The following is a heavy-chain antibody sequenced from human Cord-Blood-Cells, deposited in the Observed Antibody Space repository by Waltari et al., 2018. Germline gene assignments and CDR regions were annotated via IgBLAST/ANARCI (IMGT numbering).Heavy chain of an antibody. J-gene: IGHJ5*02. Sequence: QVQLVESGGGVVQPGGSLRLSCVASGFTFRSSATTWVRQAPGKGPEWVAVIWYDGNNKYYADSVKGRFTISRDNSKNTLYLQMNSLRAEDTAVYYCARAQPPYYYDSSGYYYNWFDPWGQGTLVTVSS. D-gene: IGHD3-22*01. CDR3: ARAQPPYYYDSSGYYYNWFDP. CDR1: GFTFRSSA. CDR2: IWYDGNNK. V-gene: IGHV3-33*01.